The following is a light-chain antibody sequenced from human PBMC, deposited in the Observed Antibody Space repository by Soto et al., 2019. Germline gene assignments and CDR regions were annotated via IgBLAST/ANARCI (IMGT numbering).Light chain of an antibody. V-gene: IGKV3-15*01. Sequence: ELVMTQSPATLSVSPGERATLSCRASQSVSSTLAWYQQKPGQAPRLLIYGASTRATGIPARFSGSGSGTEFTLIISSLQSEDSAVYYCQQYNSWLWTFGQGTKVDIK. CDR2: GAS. CDR3: QQYNSWLWT. J-gene: IGKJ1*01. CDR1: QSVSST.